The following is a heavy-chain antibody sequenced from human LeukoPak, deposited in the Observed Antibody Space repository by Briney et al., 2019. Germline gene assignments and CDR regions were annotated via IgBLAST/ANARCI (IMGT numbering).Heavy chain of an antibody. Sequence: GGSLRLSCAASGFTFTRYGMHWVRQAPGKGLEWVTIVYSDGSNTYYTDSVKGRFTISRDNSKNTVYLEMNSLRAEETTVYYCARGLHLAGMDVCGKGTTVTVAS. CDR2: VYSDGSNT. CDR3: ARGLHLAGMDV. V-gene: IGHV3-30*12. CDR1: GFTFTRYG. D-gene: IGHD5-18*01. J-gene: IGHJ6*04.